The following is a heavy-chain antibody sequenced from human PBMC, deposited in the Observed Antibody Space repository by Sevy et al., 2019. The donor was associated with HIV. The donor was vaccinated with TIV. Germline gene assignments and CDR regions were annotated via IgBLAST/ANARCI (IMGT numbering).Heavy chain of an antibody. Sequence: GGSLSFSCTLSGSTFGDYLMNWPRQAPGKGLGGVGFLRSNTFVATTDYAGSVKGRFTISRDDSKSIAYLQMNSLKTEDTAVYFCARVRGTISPYYYFGMDVWGQGTTVTVSS. CDR1: GSTFGDYL. V-gene: IGHV3-49*03. J-gene: IGHJ6*02. CDR3: ARVRGTISPYYYFGMDV. CDR2: LRSNTFVATT. D-gene: IGHD3-10*01.